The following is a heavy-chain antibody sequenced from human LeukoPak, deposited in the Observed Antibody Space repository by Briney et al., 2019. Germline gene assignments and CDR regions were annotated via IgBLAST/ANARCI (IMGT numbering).Heavy chain of an antibody. Sequence: PSETLSLTCTVSGGSISSYYWSWIRQPPGKGLEWIGYIYYSGSTNYNPSLKSRVTISVDTSKNQFSLKLSSVTAADTAVYYCARDRANYYGSGEFDYWGQGTLVTVSS. CDR1: GGSISSYY. V-gene: IGHV4-59*01. J-gene: IGHJ4*02. D-gene: IGHD3-10*01. CDR2: IYYSGST. CDR3: ARDRANYYGSGEFDY.